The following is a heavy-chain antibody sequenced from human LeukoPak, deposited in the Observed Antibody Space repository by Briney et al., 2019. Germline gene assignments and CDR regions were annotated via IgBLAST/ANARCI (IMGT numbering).Heavy chain of an antibody. CDR2: IYYSGST. CDR1: GGSISSSSYY. V-gene: IGHV4-39*07. D-gene: IGHD3-10*01. Sequence: KASETLSLTCTVSGGSISSSSYYWGWIRQPPGKGLEWIGSIYYSGSTYYNPSLKSRVTISVDTSKNQFSLKLSSVTAADTALYYCSYGSGSYPDYWGQGTLVTVSS. CDR3: SYGSGSYPDY. J-gene: IGHJ4*02.